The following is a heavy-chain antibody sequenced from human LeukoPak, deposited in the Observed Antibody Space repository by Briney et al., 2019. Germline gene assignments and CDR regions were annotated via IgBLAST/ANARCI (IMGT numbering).Heavy chain of an antibody. CDR1: GFTFSTYG. V-gene: IGHV3-30*02. D-gene: IGHD2-15*01. CDR2: IRYDGRNK. Sequence: PGGSLRLSCAASGFTFSTYGMHWVRQAPGKGLEWVAFIRYDGRNKYYADSVKGRFTISRDNSKNTLCLQMNSLRAEDTAVYYCAKDLVVAATLNWFDPWGQGTLVTVSS. J-gene: IGHJ5*02. CDR3: AKDLVVAATLNWFDP.